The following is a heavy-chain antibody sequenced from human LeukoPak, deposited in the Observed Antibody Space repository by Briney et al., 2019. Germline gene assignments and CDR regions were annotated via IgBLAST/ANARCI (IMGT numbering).Heavy chain of an antibody. Sequence: SETLSLTCAVYGGSFSNYYWGWIRQPPGKGLEWIGEINHSGTTNYNPSLKSRVTISVDTSKNQFSLKLNSVTAADTAVYYCARDQLGNNYWGQGTLVTVSS. CDR1: GGSFSNYY. CDR2: INHSGTT. D-gene: IGHD2-2*01. J-gene: IGHJ4*02. V-gene: IGHV4-34*01. CDR3: ARDQLGNNY.